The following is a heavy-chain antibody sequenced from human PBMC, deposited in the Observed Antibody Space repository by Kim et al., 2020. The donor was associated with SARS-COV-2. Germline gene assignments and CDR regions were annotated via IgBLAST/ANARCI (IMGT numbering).Heavy chain of an antibody. CDR1: GGSISSSSYY. CDR2: IYYSGST. Sequence: SETLSLTCTVSGGSISSSSYYWGWIRQPPGKGLEWIGSIYYSGSTYYNPSLKSRVTISVDTSKNQFSLKLSSVTAADTAVYYCARLPTLEYAAAGDYGMDVWGQGPRSPSP. J-gene: IGHJ6*02. V-gene: IGHV4-39*01. D-gene: IGHD6-13*01. CDR3: ARLPTLEYAAAGDYGMDV.